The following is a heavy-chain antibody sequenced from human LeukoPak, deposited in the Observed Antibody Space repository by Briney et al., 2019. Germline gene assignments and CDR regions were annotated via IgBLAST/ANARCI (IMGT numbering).Heavy chain of an antibody. CDR3: ARDRYYYGSGSYYNFDY. CDR1: GGSISSYY. D-gene: IGHD3-10*01. Sequence: PSETLSLTCTVSGGSISSYYWSWIRQPPGKGLEWIGYIYYSGSTNYNPSLKSRVTISVDTSKNQFSLKLSSVTAADTAVYYCARDRYYYGSGSYYNFDYWGQGTLVTVSS. V-gene: IGHV4-59*01. J-gene: IGHJ4*02. CDR2: IYYSGST.